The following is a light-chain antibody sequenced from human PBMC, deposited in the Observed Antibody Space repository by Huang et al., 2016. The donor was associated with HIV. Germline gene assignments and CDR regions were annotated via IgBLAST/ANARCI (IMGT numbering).Light chain of an antibody. V-gene: IGKV3-11*01. CDR2: DAS. Sequence: EIVLTQSLATLSLSPGERATLSCRASQGVSSYLAWDQRKPGQAPRRLIYDASNRATGIPARFSGSGSGTDFTLTISSLEPEDFAVYYCQQRSNWRTFGQGTRREIK. CDR1: QGVSSY. J-gene: IGKJ5*01. CDR3: QQRSNWRT.